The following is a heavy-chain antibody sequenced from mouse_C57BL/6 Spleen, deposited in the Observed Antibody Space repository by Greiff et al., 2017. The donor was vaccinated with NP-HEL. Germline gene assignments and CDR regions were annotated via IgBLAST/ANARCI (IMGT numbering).Heavy chain of an antibody. V-gene: IGHV1-69*01. J-gene: IGHJ4*01. D-gene: IGHD1-1*01. CDR3: ARKTLDHTTVVATRDYAMDY. CDR2: IDPSDSYT. CDR1: GYTFTSYW. Sequence: QVQLKQPGAELVMPGASVKLSCKASGYTFTSYWMHWVKQRPGQGLEWIGEIDPSDSYTNYNQKFKGKSTLTVDKSSSTAYMQLSSLTSEDSAVYYCARKTLDHTTVVATRDYAMDYWGQGTSVTVSS.